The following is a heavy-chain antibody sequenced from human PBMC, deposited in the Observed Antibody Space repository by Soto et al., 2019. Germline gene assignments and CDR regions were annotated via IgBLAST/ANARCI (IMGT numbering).Heavy chain of an antibody. J-gene: IGHJ4*02. D-gene: IGHD1-26*01. V-gene: IGHV1-2*02. CDR1: GYTFTVYY. Sequence: ASVKVSCKASGYTFTVYYMHWVRQAPGQGLEWMGWINPKSGGTMYPQKFQGRVTMTWDTSISTAYMALTRLRSDDTAVYYCARALEKGGGSAGFDYWAQGTLVTVSS. CDR3: ARALEKGGGSAGFDY. CDR2: INPKSGGT.